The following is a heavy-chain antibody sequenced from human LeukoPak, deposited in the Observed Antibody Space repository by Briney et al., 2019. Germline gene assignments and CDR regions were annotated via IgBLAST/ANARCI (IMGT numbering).Heavy chain of an antibody. Sequence: ASVKVSCKASGYSFTDYYMHWVRQAPGQGLEWMGWINPNSGGTNYVQKFQDRVTMTRDTSISTAYMELSRLRSDDTAVYYCAIGKLASRRGSWFDPWGQGTLVTVSS. J-gene: IGHJ5*02. CDR2: INPNSGGT. CDR3: AIGKLASRRGSWFDP. V-gene: IGHV1-2*02. CDR1: GYSFTDYY. D-gene: IGHD6-6*01.